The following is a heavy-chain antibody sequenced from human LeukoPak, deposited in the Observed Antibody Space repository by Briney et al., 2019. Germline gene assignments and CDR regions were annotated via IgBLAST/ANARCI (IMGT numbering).Heavy chain of an antibody. D-gene: IGHD2-15*01. Sequence: ASVKVSCKASGYTFTSRAINWVRQAPGQGLEWMGWINTNTGNPTYAQGFTGRFVFSLDTSVSTAYLQISSLKAEDTAMYYCARGGYPYLSTWYSDYWGQGTLVTVSS. V-gene: IGHV7-4-1*02. J-gene: IGHJ4*02. CDR3: ARGGYPYLSTWYSDY. CDR1: GYTFTSRA. CDR2: INTNTGNP.